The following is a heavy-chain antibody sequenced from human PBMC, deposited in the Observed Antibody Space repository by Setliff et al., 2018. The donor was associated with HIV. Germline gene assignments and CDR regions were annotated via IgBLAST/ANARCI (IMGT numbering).Heavy chain of an antibody. CDR1: GGSFSGYY. J-gene: IGHJ5*02. D-gene: IGHD3-3*01. CDR2: INHSGST. Sequence: SETLSLTCAVYGGSFSGYYWSWIRQPPGKGLEWIGEINHSGSTNYNPSLKSRVAISVDTSKNQFSLKLSSVTAADTAKYYCARAKTIGVSAVFFDPWGQGRPVTVSS. V-gene: IGHV4-34*01. CDR3: ARAKTIGVSAVFFDP.